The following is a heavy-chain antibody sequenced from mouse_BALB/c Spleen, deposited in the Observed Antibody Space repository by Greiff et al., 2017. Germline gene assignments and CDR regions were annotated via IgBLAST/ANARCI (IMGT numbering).Heavy chain of an antibody. CDR2: INPYNDGT. V-gene: IGHV1-14*01. CDR1: GYTFTSYV. CDR3: VRIYYDYYFDY. J-gene: IGHJ2*01. Sequence: VHVKQSGPELVKPGASVKMSCKASGYTFTSYVMHWVKQKPGQGLEWIGYINPYNDGTKYNEKFKGKATLTSDKSSSTAYMELSSLTSEDSAVYYCVRIYYDYYFDYWGQGTTLTVSS. D-gene: IGHD2-4*01.